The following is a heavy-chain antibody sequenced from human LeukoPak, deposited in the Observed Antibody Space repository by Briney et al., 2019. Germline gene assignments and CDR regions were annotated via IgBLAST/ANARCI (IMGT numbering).Heavy chain of an antibody. Sequence: GGSLRLSCAASGFTFSSYAMSWVRQAPGKGLEWVSAISGSGGSTYYADSVKGRFTISRDNSKNTLYLQMNSLRAEDTAVYYCAEDQAYYDILTLSDVWGKGTTVTVSS. CDR3: AEDQAYYDILTLSDV. D-gene: IGHD3-9*01. CDR2: ISGSGGST. V-gene: IGHV3-23*01. J-gene: IGHJ6*04. CDR1: GFTFSSYA.